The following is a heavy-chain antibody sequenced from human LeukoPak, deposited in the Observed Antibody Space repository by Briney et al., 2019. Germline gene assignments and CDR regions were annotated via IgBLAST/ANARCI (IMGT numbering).Heavy chain of an antibody. Sequence: GGSLRLSCAASGFTVSSNYMSWARQAPGKGLEWVSVIYSGGSTYYADSVKGRFTISRDNSKNTLYLQMNSLRAEDTAVYYCARVDVYCSSTSCRLNSYYYYGMDVWGQGTTVTVSS. V-gene: IGHV3-53*01. D-gene: IGHD2-2*01. CDR2: IYSGGST. J-gene: IGHJ6*01. CDR3: ARVDVYCSSTSCRLNSYYYYGMDV. CDR1: GFTVSSNY.